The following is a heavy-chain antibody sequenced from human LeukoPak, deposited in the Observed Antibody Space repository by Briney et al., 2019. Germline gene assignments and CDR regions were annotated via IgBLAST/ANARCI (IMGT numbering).Heavy chain of an antibody. D-gene: IGHD3-3*01. CDR3: ARENFWSGYYLFDY. V-gene: IGHV3-7*01. J-gene: IGHJ4*02. Sequence: GGSLRLSCAASGFTFSSYWMSWVRQAPGKGLEWVANIKQDGSEKYYVDSVKGRFTISRDNAKNSLYLQMNSLRAEDTAVYYCARENFWSGYYLFDYWGQGTLVTVSS. CDR2: IKQDGSEK. CDR1: GFTFSSYW.